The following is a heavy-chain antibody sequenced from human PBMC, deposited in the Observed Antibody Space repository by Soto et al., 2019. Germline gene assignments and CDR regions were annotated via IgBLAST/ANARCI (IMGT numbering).Heavy chain of an antibody. CDR2: INQDGSEK. CDR1: GFTLSSSW. Sequence: EVQLVESGGTLVQAGGSLRLSCAASGFTLSSSWMSWVRQAPGKGLEWVANINQDGSEKYYVDSTKGRFTISRDNAKNSLYLQMSSLRAEDTAVYYCASVGYCSGGSCHAYGFDYWGQGTLVTVSS. CDR3: ASVGYCSGGSCHAYGFDY. D-gene: IGHD2-15*01. J-gene: IGHJ4*02. V-gene: IGHV3-7*01.